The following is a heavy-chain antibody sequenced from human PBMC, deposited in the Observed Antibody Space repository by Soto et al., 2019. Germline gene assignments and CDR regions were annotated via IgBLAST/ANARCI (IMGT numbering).Heavy chain of an antibody. V-gene: IGHV1-46*01. D-gene: IGHD1-26*01. Sequence: ASVKVSCKASRYTFTNFYIHWLRQAPGQGLEWTGIINPSGGSTTYPQKFQGRVTMTRDTSTSTVHMELITLRSEDTAVYYCARSQVGRPLDVWGPGNTVTASS. CDR3: ARSQVGRPLDV. J-gene: IGHJ6*02. CDR2: INPSGGST. CDR1: RYTFTNFY.